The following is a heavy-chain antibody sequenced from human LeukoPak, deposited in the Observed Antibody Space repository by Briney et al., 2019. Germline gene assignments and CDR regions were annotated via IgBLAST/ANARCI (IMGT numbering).Heavy chain of an antibody. CDR1: GFTFSNAY. D-gene: IGHD2-21*01. Sequence: MTGGSLRLSCAASGFTFSNAYMNWVRQAPGKGLEWVGRIKPKTDGVTTEYAAPVKGRFSISRDDSKNMLYLQMNSLKTEDTAVYYCITPLPYSAQGGQGTLVTVSS. CDR2: IKPKTDGVTT. J-gene: IGHJ4*02. V-gene: IGHV3-15*07. CDR3: ITPLPYSAQ.